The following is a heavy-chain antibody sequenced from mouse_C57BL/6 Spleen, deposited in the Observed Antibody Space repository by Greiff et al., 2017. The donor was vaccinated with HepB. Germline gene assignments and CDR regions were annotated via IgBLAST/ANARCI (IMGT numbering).Heavy chain of an antibody. CDR2: IYPGDGDT. CDR3: ARSGDYAMDY. J-gene: IGHJ4*01. V-gene: IGHV1-80*01. Sequence: QVQLQQSGAELVKPGASVKISCKASGYAFSSYWMNWVKQRPGKGLEWIGQIYPGDGDTNYNGKFKGKATLTADKSSNTAYMQLNSLTSEDSAVYFCARSGDYAMDYWGQGTSVTVSS. CDR1: GYAFSSYW.